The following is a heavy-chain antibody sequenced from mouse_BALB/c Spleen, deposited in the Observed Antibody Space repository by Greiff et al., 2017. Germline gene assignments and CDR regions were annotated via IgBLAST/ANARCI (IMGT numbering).Heavy chain of an antibody. Sequence: EVKLMESGGGLVQPGGSLKLSCAASGFTFSSYGMSWVRQTPDKRLELVATINSNGGSTYYPDSVKGRFTISRDNAKNTLYLQMSSLKSEDTAMYYCARDYYGSSPYYFDYWGQGTTLTVSS. V-gene: IGHV5-6-3*01. CDR3: ARDYYGSSPYYFDY. D-gene: IGHD1-1*01. CDR1: GFTFSSYG. J-gene: IGHJ2*01. CDR2: INSNGGST.